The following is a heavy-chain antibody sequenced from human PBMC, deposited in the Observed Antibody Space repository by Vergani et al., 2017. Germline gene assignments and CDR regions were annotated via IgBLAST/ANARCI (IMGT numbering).Heavy chain of an antibody. CDR2: ISGSGGSI. D-gene: IGHD1-26*01. V-gene: IGHV3-23*04. CDR1: GFTFSSYA. CDR3: AKPPVGAIPADY. J-gene: IGHJ4*02. Sequence: EVQLVESGGGLVKPGGSLRLSCAASGFTFSSYAMSWVRQAPGKGREWVSAISGSGGSIYYADSVKGRCTISRDNSKTTLYLQMNSLRAEDTAVYYCAKPPVGAIPADYWGQGTRVTVSS.